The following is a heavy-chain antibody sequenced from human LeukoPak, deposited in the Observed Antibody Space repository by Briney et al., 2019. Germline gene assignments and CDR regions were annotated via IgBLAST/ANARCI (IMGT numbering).Heavy chain of an antibody. CDR1: GGTFSSYA. V-gene: IGHV1-18*01. Sequence: ASVKVSCKASGGTFSSYAISWVRQAPGQGLEWMGWISAYNGNTNYAQKLQGKVTMTTDTSTSTAYMELRSLRSDDTAVYYCARDGGYYDYVWGSYRPYYFDYWGQGTLVTVSS. CDR3: ARDGGYYDYVWGSYRPYYFDY. D-gene: IGHD3-16*02. J-gene: IGHJ4*02. CDR2: ISAYNGNT.